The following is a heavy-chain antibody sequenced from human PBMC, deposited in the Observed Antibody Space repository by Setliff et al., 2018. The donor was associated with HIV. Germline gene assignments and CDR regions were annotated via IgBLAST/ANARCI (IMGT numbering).Heavy chain of an antibody. V-gene: IGHV3-7*01. Sequence: LRLSCAVSGFTFRTYWMSWVRQTPGKGLEWVANIKPDGSEKYYVDSVKGRFTTSRDNARNSLYLEMNSLRADDTAVYYCARCYYNFWSGYPLDYMDVWGKGTTVTVSS. CDR1: GFTFRTYW. J-gene: IGHJ6*03. CDR3: ARCYYNFWSGYPLDYMDV. D-gene: IGHD3-3*01. CDR2: IKPDGSEK.